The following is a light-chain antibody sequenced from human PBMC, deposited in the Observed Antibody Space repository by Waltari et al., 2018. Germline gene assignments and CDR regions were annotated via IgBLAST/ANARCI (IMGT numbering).Light chain of an antibody. J-gene: IGKJ4*01. CDR1: HSVWGYFNNRDS. V-gene: IGKV4-1*01. Sequence: DIMVTQSPDFLSVSLGERASINCTSSHSVWGYFNNRDSLAWYQQKPGQPPKLLIHWASPRESGVPDRFRGSGSGTHFTLTISRLEPEDFAVYHCQQYGSSPLTFGGGTKVEIK. CDR3: QQYGSSPLT. CDR2: WAS.